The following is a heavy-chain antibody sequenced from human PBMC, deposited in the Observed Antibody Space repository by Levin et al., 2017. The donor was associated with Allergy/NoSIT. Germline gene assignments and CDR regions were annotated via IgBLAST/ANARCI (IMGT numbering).Heavy chain of an antibody. CDR1: GGSISGYY. D-gene: IGHD3-16*02. CDR3: ARGLAESSRYTHGY. V-gene: IGHV4-59*01. Sequence: PWGSLRLSCTVSGGSISGYYWTWIRQPPGKGLEWIGNIYYSGSTPSPPSLPSRVTISVDTSKNQFSLNLSSVTAADTAVYYCARGLAESSRYTHGYWGQGTLVIVSS. CDR2: IYYSGST. J-gene: IGHJ4*02.